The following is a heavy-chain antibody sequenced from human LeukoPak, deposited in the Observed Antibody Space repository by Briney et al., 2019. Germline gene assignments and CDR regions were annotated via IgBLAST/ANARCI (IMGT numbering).Heavy chain of an antibody. CDR1: GFTFDDYA. CDR3: AKAYSYGYFGPWFDP. CDR2: ISWNSGSI. V-gene: IGHV3-9*01. J-gene: IGHJ5*02. D-gene: IGHD5-18*01. Sequence: GGSLRLSCVASGFTFDDYAMHWVRQAPGKGLEWVSGISWNSGSIGYADSVKGRFTISRDNAKNSLYLQMNSLRAEDTALYYCAKAYSYGYFGPWFDPWGQGTLVTVSS.